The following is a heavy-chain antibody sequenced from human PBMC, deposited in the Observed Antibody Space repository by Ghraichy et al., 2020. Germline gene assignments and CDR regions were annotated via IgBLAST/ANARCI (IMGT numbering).Heavy chain of an antibody. CDR1: GYTFTGYY. D-gene: IGHD2-21*02. V-gene: IGHV1-2*02. CDR2: INPNSGGT. CDR3: ARERWVTAIPSVRNWFDP. Sequence: ASVKVSCKASGYTFTGYYMHWVRQAPGQGLEWMGWINPNSGGTNYAQKFQGRVTMTRDTSISTAYMELSRLRSDDTAVYYCARERWVTAIPSVRNWFDPWGQGTLVTVSS. J-gene: IGHJ5*02.